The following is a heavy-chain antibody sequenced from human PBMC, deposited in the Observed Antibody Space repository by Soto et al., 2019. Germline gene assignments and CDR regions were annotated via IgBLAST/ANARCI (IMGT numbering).Heavy chain of an antibody. D-gene: IGHD1-26*01. J-gene: IGHJ4*02. CDR3: ARQQIVGATPADFDY. V-gene: IGHV4-39*01. Sequence: QLQLQESGPGLVKPSETLSLTCTVSGGSISSSSYYWGWIRQPPGKGLEWIGSIYYSGSTYYNPSLKSRVTISVDTSKNQFSLKLSSVTAADTAVYYCARQQIVGATPADFDYWGQGTLVTVSS. CDR1: GGSISSSSYY. CDR2: IYYSGST.